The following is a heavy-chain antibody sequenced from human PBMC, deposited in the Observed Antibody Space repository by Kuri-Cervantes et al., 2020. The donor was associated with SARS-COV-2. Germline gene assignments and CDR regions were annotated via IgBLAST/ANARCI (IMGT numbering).Heavy chain of an antibody. CDR3: AKDHPTVEQWLVALPDY. J-gene: IGHJ4*02. CDR2: ISYDGSNK. D-gene: IGHD6-19*01. V-gene: IGHV3-30*18. Sequence: GESLKISCAASGFTFSSYGMHWVRQAPGKGLEWVAVISYDGSNKYYADSVKGRFTISRDNSKNTLYLQMNSLRAEDTAVYYCAKDHPTVEQWLVALPDYWGQGTLVTVSS. CDR1: GFTFSSYG.